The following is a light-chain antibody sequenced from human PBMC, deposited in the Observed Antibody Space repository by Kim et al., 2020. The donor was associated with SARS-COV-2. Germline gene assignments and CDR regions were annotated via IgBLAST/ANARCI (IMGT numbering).Light chain of an antibody. CDR1: KLGDKY. V-gene: IGLV3-1*01. Sequence: VSPDQTASITCSGDKLGDKYASWYQHKPGQSPVVVILRDNRRPSGIPERFSGSNSGNTATLTISGTQAMDEADYCCQAWDSSIYVFGTGTKVTVL. CDR3: QAWDSSIYV. J-gene: IGLJ1*01. CDR2: RDN.